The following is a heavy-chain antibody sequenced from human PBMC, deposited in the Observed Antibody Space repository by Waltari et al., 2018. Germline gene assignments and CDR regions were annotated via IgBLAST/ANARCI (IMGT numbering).Heavy chain of an antibody. D-gene: IGHD3-22*01. CDR2: ISYDGSNK. V-gene: IGHV3-30*01. Sequence: QVQLVESGGGVVQPGRSLRLSCAASGFTFSSYAMPWVRQAPGKGLRWVAVISYDGSNKYYADSVKGRFTISRDNSKNTLYLQMNSLRAEDTAVYYCARVSLSSVLSPLGYWGQGTLVTVSS. J-gene: IGHJ4*02. CDR1: GFTFSSYA. CDR3: ARVSLSSVLSPLGY.